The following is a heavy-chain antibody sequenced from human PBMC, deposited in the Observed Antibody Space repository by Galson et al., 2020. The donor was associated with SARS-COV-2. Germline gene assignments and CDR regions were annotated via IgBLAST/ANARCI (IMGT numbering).Heavy chain of an antibody. CDR3: ATLPSILSGMDV. CDR2: ISWNSGSI. CDR1: GFTFDDYA. J-gene: IGHJ6*02. V-gene: IGHV3-9*01. Sequence: GGSLRLSCAASGFTFDDYAMHWVRQAPGKVLEWVSGISWNSGSIGYADSVKGRFTISRDNAKNSLYLQMNSLRAEDTALYYCATLPSILSGMDVWGQGTTVTVSS. D-gene: IGHD2-15*01.